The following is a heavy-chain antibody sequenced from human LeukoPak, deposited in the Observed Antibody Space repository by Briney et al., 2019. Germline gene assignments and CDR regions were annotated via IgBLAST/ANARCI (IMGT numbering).Heavy chain of an antibody. V-gene: IGHV5-51*01. Sequence: GESLTISCRGSESSFSAYWLGWVRQMPGTGLEWMGIINLANAERRYNPSFEGHVTMSVDQSTRTAYMKWFGLRASDTAIYYCVCLYGGSWNHIDYGGQGSLVTVPS. CDR2: INLANAER. CDR3: VCLYGGSWNHIDY. J-gene: IGHJ4*02. CDR1: ESSFSAYW. D-gene: IGHD2-15*01.